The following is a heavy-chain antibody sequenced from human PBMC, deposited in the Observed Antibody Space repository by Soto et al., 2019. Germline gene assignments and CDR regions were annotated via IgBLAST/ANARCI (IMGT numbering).Heavy chain of an antibody. CDR3: ARDPGYSGFRPEYYYYYGMDV. Sequence: SETLSLTCTVSGGSISSGDYYWSWIRQPPGKGLEWIGYIYYSGSTYYNPSLKSRVTISVDTSKNQFSLKLSSVTAADTAVYYCARDPGYSGFRPEYYYYYGMDVWGQGTTVTVSS. CDR2: IYYSGST. CDR1: GGSISSGDYY. J-gene: IGHJ6*02. D-gene: IGHD5-12*01. V-gene: IGHV4-30-4*01.